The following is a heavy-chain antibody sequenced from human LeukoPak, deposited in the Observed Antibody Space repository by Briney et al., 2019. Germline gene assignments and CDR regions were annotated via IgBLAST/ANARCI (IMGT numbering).Heavy chain of an antibody. CDR3: AKVAPTYYYDSSGYPSFDY. CDR1: GFTFNSYA. CDR2: IGGSGGST. V-gene: IGHV3-23*01. Sequence: PGGSLRLSCAASGFTFNSYAMSWVRQAPGKGLERVSVIGGSGGSTHYADSVKGRFTISRDNSKNTLDLQMNSLRAEDTAVYFCAKVAPTYYYDSSGYPSFDYWGQGTLVTVSS. J-gene: IGHJ4*02. D-gene: IGHD3-22*01.